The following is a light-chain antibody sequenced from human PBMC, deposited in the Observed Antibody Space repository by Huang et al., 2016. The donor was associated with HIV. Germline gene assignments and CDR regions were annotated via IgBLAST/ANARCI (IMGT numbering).Light chain of an antibody. CDR2: GAS. CDR1: QSINSN. J-gene: IGKJ2*01. CDR3: QQYNNWPPEYT. Sequence: EIVMTQSPATLSVSPGERATLACRASQSINSNLAWYQQKPGQAPRHLIYGASTRATGIPARFSGIGSGTEFTLTISSLQSEDFAVYYCQQYNNWPPEYTFGQGTKLEIK. V-gene: IGKV3-15*01.